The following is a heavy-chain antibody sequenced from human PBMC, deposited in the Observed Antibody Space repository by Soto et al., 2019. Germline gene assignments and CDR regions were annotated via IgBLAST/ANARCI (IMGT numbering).Heavy chain of an antibody. CDR1: GFTFSSYA. V-gene: IGHV3-30-3*01. Sequence: QVQLVESGGGVVQPGRSLRLSCAASGFTFSSYAMHWVRQAPGKGLEWVAVISYDGSNKYYADSVKGRFTISRDNSKNTLYLQMNSLRAEDTAVYYCAREGVVVAATYYYGMDVWGQGTTVTVSS. J-gene: IGHJ6*02. CDR2: ISYDGSNK. CDR3: AREGVVVAATYYYGMDV. D-gene: IGHD2-15*01.